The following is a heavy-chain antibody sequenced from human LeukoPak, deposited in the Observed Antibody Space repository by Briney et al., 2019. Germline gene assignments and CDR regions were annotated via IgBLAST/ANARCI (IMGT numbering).Heavy chain of an antibody. D-gene: IGHD2-15*01. CDR3: ARGGGNRHFDS. CDR1: VGFTTYDY. V-gene: IGHV4-4*07. J-gene: IGHJ4*02. Sequence: SETLSLTCSVSVGFTTYDYWNWIRHPAGKAPEWIGRIHTTGSTNYNPSLKSRLTMTLDKSKKQFSLKVTSMTAADTALYYCARGGGNRHFDSWDQGILVSVSS. CDR2: IHTTGST.